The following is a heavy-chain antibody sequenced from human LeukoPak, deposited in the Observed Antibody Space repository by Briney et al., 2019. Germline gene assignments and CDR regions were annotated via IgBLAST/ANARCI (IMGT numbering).Heavy chain of an antibody. CDR3: TTDLTYYYYYYMDV. Sequence: PGGSLRLSCAASGFTFSSYVMHWVRQAPGKGLEWVGRIKTKADGGTTDYAAPVKGRFTISRDDSKNTLYLQMNSLKTDDTAVYYCTTDLTYYYYYYMDVWGKGTTVTISS. V-gene: IGHV3-15*01. CDR2: IKTKADGGTT. J-gene: IGHJ6*03. CDR1: GFTFSSYV.